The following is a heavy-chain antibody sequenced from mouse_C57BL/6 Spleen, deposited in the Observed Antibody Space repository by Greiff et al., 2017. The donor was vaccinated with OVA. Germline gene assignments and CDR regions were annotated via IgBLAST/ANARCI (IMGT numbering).Heavy chain of an antibody. CDR2: IYPGDGDT. V-gene: IGHV1-82*01. CDR1: GYAFSSSW. CDR3: ARLVVTIYAMDY. Sequence: VKLMESGPELVKPGASVKISCKASGYAFSSSWMNWVKQRPGKGLEWIGRIYPGDGDTNYNGKFKGKATLTADKSSSTAYMQLSSLTSEDSAVYFCARLVVTIYAMDYWGQGTSVTVSS. D-gene: IGHD1-1*02. J-gene: IGHJ4*01.